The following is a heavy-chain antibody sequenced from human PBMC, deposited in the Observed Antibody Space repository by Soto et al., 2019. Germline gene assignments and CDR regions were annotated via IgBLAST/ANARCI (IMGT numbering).Heavy chain of an antibody. D-gene: IGHD3-9*01. CDR3: ARVVLRYFDWLLQDYYFDY. J-gene: IGHJ4*02. CDR1: GGSFSGYY. CDR2: INHSGST. V-gene: IGHV4-34*01. Sequence: QVQLQQWGAGLLKPSETLSLTCAVYGGSFSGYYWSWIRQPPGKGLEWIGEINHSGSTNYNPSPKSRVTISVDTSKNQFSLKLSSVTAADTAVYYCARVVLRYFDWLLQDYYFDYWGQGTLVTVSS.